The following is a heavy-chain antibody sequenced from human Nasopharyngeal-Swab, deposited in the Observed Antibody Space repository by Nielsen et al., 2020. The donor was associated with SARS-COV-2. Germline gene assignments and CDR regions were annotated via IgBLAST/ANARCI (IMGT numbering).Heavy chain of an antibody. CDR1: GGSISSGGYS. CDR3: ARAHDYDGNSDAFDI. Sequence: SETLSLTCAVSGGSISSGGYSWSWIRQPPGKGLEWIGYIYHSGSTYYNPSLKSRVTISVDRSKNQFSLKLSSVTAADTAVYYCARAHDYDGNSDAFDIWGQGTMVTVSS. V-gene: IGHV4-30-2*01. J-gene: IGHJ3*02. D-gene: IGHD4-23*01. CDR2: IYHSGST.